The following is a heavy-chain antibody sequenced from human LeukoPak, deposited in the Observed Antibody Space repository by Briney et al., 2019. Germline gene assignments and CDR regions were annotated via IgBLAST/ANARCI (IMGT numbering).Heavy chain of an antibody. D-gene: IGHD3-10*01. CDR2: INWNGGST. J-gene: IGHJ4*02. CDR3: ARDVSYYHGSGTFGFDQ. V-gene: IGHV3-20*04. Sequence: GGSLRLSCAASGFTFDDYGMSWVRQAPGKGLEWVSGINWNGGSTGYADSVKGRFTISRDNAKNSLYLQMNSLRAEDTALYYCARDVSYYHGSGTFGFDQWGQGTLVTVSS. CDR1: GFTFDDYG.